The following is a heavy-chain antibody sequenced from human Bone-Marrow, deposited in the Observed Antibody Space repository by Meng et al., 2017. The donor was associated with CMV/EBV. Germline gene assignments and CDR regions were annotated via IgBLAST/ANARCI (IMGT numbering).Heavy chain of an antibody. Sequence: GESLKISCAASGFTFSDHYMDWVRQAPGKGLEWVSAISGSGGSTYYADSVKGRFTISRDNSKNTLYLQMNSLRAEDTAVYYCAKDLRYSGSYGYWGQGTLVTVSS. CDR3: AKDLRYSGSYGY. CDR2: ISGSGGST. J-gene: IGHJ4*02. V-gene: IGHV3-23*01. D-gene: IGHD1-26*01. CDR1: GFTFSDHY.